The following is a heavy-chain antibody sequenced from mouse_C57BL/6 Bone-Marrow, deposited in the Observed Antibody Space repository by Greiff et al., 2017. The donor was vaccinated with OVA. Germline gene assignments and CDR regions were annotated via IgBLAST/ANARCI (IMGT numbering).Heavy chain of an antibody. CDR3: ARRYYGSSWYLDV. Sequence: VQLQQPGAELVKPGASVTMSCKASGYTFTSYWITWVKQRPGQGLEWIGDISPGSGSPNYNEKFKSKATLTVDTSSSTAYMQLSSLTSEDSAVYYCARRYYGSSWYLDVWGTGTTVTVSS. D-gene: IGHD1-1*01. J-gene: IGHJ1*03. CDR2: ISPGSGSP. V-gene: IGHV1-55*01. CDR1: GYTFTSYW.